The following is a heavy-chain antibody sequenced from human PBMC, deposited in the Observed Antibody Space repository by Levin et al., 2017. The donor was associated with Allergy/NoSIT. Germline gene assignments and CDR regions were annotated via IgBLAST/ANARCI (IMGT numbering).Heavy chain of an antibody. CDR3: VRDNQTPVAVRGGNWFDP. V-gene: IGHV1-2*02. Sequence: ASVKVSCEASGYTFTGYHIQWVRQAPGRGLEWLGWIHPNSGGTYYAQKFRGRVTLSRDTSISTVYMELSSLTSDDTAVYYCVRDNQTPVAVRGGNWFDPWGQGTLVTVSS. J-gene: IGHJ5*02. CDR2: IHPNSGGT. CDR1: GYTFTGYH. D-gene: IGHD6-19*01.